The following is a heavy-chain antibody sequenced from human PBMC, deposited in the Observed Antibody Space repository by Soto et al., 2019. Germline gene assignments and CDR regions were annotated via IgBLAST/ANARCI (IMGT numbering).Heavy chain of an antibody. D-gene: IGHD3-22*01. J-gene: IGHJ6*02. CDR2: RNPNSGNT. CDR3: AGGDYYDSSGYYYYYGMDV. Sequence: QVQLVQSGAAVKKPGASVKVSCKASGYTFTSYDINWVRQATGQGLEWMGWRNPNSGNTGYAQKFQGRVTMTRNTSISTVYMELSSLRSEDTAVYYCAGGDYYDSSGYYYYYGMDVGGQGTTVTVSS. CDR1: GYTFTSYD. V-gene: IGHV1-8*01.